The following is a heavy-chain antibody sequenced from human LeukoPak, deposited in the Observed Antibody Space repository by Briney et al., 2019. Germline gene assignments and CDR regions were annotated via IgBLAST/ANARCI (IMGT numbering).Heavy chain of an antibody. Sequence: SETLSLTCTVSGGSISSYYWSWIRQPPGKGLECIGYIYYSGSTNYNPSLKSRVTISVDRSKNQFSLKLSSVTAADTAVYYCARGYSYSYGWFDPWGQGTLVTVSS. J-gene: IGHJ5*02. V-gene: IGHV4-59*01. CDR2: IYYSGST. CDR1: GGSISSYY. CDR3: ARGYSYSYGWFDP. D-gene: IGHD5-18*01.